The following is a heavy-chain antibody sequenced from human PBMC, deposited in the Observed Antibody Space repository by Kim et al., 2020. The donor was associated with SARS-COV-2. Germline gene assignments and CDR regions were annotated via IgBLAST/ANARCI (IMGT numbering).Heavy chain of an antibody. CDR2: ISYDGSNK. Sequence: GGSLRLSCAASGFTFSSYGMHWVRQAPGKGLEWVALISYDGSNKYYADSVKGRLTISRDNSKNTLFLQMNSLRAEDTAVYYCAKRPYYYGSGSHFGMDVWGQGAPVT. J-gene: IGHJ6*02. CDR1: GFTFSSYG. CDR3: AKRPYYYGSGSHFGMDV. V-gene: IGHV3-30*18. D-gene: IGHD3-10*01.